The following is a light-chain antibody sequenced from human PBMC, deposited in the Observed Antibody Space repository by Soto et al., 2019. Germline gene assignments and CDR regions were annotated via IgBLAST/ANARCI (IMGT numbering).Light chain of an antibody. V-gene: IGLV2-11*01. CDR1: SSDVGGYDY. CDR3: CSYVGAYTWM. CDR2: DVT. Sequence: QSALTQPRSVSGSPGQSVTISCTGTSSDVGGYDYVSWCQQHPGKAPKLLIYDVTRRPSGVPDRFSGSKSGNTASLTISGGQGEDEADYYCCSYVGAYTWMFGGGTKLTVL. J-gene: IGLJ3*02.